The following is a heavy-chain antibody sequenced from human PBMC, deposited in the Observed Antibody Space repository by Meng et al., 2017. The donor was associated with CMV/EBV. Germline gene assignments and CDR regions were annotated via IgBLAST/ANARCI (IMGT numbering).Heavy chain of an antibody. J-gene: IGHJ4*02. CDR2: IIPIFGTA. Sequence: QVQLVQSGAEVKKPGASVKVSCKASGYTFTGYYMHWVRQAPGQGLEWMGGIIPIFGTANYAQKFQGRVTITADESTSTAYMELSSLRSEDTAVYYCARIYDSSGYYNYYFDYWGQGTLVTVSS. V-gene: IGHV1-69*01. CDR1: GYTFTGYY. CDR3: ARIYDSSGYYNYYFDY. D-gene: IGHD3-22*01.